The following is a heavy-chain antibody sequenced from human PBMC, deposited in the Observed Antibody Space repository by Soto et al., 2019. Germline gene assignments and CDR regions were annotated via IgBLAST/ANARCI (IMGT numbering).Heavy chain of an antibody. CDR3: ARDQLGGSYYGDGRSFDY. J-gene: IGHJ4*02. D-gene: IGHD1-26*01. CDR1: GFTFSSYS. V-gene: IGHV3-21*01. CDR2: ISSSSSYI. Sequence: EVQLVESGGGLVKPGGSLRLSCAASGFTFSSYSMNWVRQAPGKGREWVSSISSSSSYIYYADSVKGRFTISRDNAKNSLYLQMNSLRAEDTAVYYCARDQLGGSYYGDGRSFDYWGQGTLVTVSS.